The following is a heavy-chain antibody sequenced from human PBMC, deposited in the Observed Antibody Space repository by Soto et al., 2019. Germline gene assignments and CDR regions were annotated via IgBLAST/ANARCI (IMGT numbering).Heavy chain of an antibody. CDR2: ISGGGDRT. V-gene: IGHV3-23*01. CDR1: GFTFINYA. J-gene: IGHJ2*01. CDR3: ARKVLGSTSRPDWWYFDL. D-gene: IGHD2-2*01. Sequence: EVQLLESGGGLVQPGGSLRLSCVGSGFTFINYAMNWVRQTPGKGLEWVSTISGGGDRTFDADTVKGRFTISRDNSKNTLNVQRNSLRADDTAVYYCARKVLGSTSRPDWWYFDLWGRGTLVTVSS.